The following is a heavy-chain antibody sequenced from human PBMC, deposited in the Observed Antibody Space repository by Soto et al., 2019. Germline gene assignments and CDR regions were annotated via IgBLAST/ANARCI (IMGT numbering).Heavy chain of an antibody. V-gene: IGHV3-30-3*01. Sequence: PGGSLRLSCAASGFTFTTYAMHWVRQAPGKGLEWVAVISYDGSKKYYADSVKGRFTISRDNSRTTLSLQMNSLRGEDTAIYYCVRDWIQLDYWGQGTLVTVSS. D-gene: IGHD5-18*01. CDR3: VRDWIQLDY. CDR2: ISYDGSKK. J-gene: IGHJ4*02. CDR1: GFTFTTYA.